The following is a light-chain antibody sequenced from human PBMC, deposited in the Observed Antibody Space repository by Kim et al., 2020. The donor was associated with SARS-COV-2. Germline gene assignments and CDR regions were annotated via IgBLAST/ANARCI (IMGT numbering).Light chain of an antibody. J-gene: IGKJ3*01. CDR1: QSVSSY. CDR2: DAS. CDR3: QQRSNWRFT. Sequence: LSPGERATLSCRASQSVSSYLAWYQQKPGQAPRLLIYDASNRATGIPARFSGSGSGTDLTLTISSLEPEDFAVYYCQQRSNWRFTFGPGTKVDIK. V-gene: IGKV3-11*01.